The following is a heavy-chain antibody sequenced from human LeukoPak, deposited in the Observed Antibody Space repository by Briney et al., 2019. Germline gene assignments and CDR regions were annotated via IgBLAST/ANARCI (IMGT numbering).Heavy chain of an antibody. J-gene: IGHJ4*02. CDR2: INPNSGGT. V-gene: IGHV1-2*02. CDR3: ARGAPSETTCYHY. Sequence: GASVKVSCKASGYTFTGYYMHWVRQAPGQGLEWMGWINPNSGGTNYAQKFQGRVTMTRDTSIGTAYMELSRLRSDDTAVYYCARGAPSETTCYHYWGQGTLVTVSS. D-gene: IGHD1-7*01. CDR1: GYTFTGYY.